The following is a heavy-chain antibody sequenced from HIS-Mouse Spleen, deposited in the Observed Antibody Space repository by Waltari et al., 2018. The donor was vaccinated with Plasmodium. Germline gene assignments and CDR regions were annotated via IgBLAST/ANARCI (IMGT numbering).Heavy chain of an antibody. J-gene: IGHJ4*02. CDR2: INHSGST. V-gene: IGHV4-34*01. Sequence: QVQLQQWGAGLLKPSATLSLTCAVYGGSFSGYYWSWIRQPPGKGLAWIGEINHSGSTNYNPSRKSLVTISVDTSKNQFSLKLGSVTAADTAVYYCARGPGYSSGWYYFDYWGQGTLVTVSS. CDR1: GGSFSGYY. CDR3: ARGPGYSSGWYYFDY. D-gene: IGHD6-19*01.